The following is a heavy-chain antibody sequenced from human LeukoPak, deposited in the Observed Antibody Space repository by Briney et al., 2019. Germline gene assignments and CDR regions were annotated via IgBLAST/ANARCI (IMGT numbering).Heavy chain of an antibody. CDR2: TSFDGSIT. Sequence: PGESLRLSCAASGFTFSSYAMHWVRQTPGKGLEWVAVTSFDGSITFYADSVRGRFTISRDNSKNTLYLQMNSLRAEDTAVYYCAKGTAASWDRYYGMDVWGQGTTVTVSS. CDR3: AKGTAASWDRYYGMDV. V-gene: IGHV3-30-3*01. CDR1: GFTFSSYA. D-gene: IGHD6-13*01. J-gene: IGHJ6*02.